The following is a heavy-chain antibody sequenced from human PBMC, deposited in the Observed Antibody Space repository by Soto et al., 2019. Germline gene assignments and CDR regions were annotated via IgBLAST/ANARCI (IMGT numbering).Heavy chain of an antibody. V-gene: IGHV1-69*01. Sequence: QVQLVQSGAEVKKPGSSVKVSCKASGGTFSSYAISWVRQAPGQGLEWMGGIIPILGTANYAQKFQGRVTITADESTSTAYMELSSLRSEDTAVYYCARRGVGATSYYYYGMDVWGQGTTVTVSS. D-gene: IGHD1-26*01. CDR2: IIPILGTA. J-gene: IGHJ6*02. CDR1: GGTFSSYA. CDR3: ARRGVGATSYYYYGMDV.